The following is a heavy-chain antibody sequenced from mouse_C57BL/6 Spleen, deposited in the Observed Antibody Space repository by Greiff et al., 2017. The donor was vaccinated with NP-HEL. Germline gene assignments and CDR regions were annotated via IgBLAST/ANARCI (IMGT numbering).Heavy chain of an antibody. V-gene: IGHV6-3*01. CDR3: TGGGRGPYYFDY. Sequence: EVKLVESGGGLVQPGGSMKLSCVASGFTFSNYWMNWVRQSPEKGLEWVAQIRLKSDNYATHYAESVKGRFTISRDDSKSSVYLQMNNLRAEDTGIYYCTGGGRGPYYFDYWGQGTTLTVSS. J-gene: IGHJ2*01. CDR1: GFTFSNYW. CDR2: IRLKSDNYAT.